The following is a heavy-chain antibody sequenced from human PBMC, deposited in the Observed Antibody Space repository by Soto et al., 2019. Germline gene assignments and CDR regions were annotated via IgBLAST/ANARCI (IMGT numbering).Heavy chain of an antibody. D-gene: IGHD4-17*01. J-gene: IGHJ4*02. CDR3: ARSRRTYGDYYDL. CDR1: GFTFSSYA. CDR2: VRDSGANT. Sequence: EVQLLESGGGLVQSGGSLRLSCEASGFTFSSYAMTWVRLAPGKGLEWVSSVRDSGANTYYADSVKGRFTISRDNSKNTVFLQMNSLRGNDTALYYCARSRRTYGDYYDLWGQGTVVTVSS. V-gene: IGHV3-23*01.